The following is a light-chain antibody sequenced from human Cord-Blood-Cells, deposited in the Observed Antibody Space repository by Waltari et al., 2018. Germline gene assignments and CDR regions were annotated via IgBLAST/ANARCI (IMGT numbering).Light chain of an antibody. Sequence: QSALTQPASVSGSPGQSITISCTGTSSDVGGYTYVSWYQQHPGKDPKLMIYEVSNRPSGVSNRFSGSKSGNTASLTISGLQAEDEADYYCSSYTSSSTLVFGTGTKVTVL. CDR3: SSYTSSSTLV. V-gene: IGLV2-14*01. CDR2: EVS. J-gene: IGLJ1*01. CDR1: SSDVGGYTY.